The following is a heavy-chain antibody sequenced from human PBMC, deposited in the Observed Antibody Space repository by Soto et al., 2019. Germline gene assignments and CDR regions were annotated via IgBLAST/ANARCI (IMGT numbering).Heavy chain of an antibody. D-gene: IGHD3-10*01. CDR2: IIPFLGVT. V-gene: IGHV1-69*08. Sequence: QVQLVQSGAEVKKPGSSVKVSCKASGGTFSPYTVNWVRQAPGQELEWMGRIIPFLGVTNYAQKFQARVTLTADTSTTTAYMELSGLRFEDTAVYYCARDWESTVSTWSFGAFWGRGTLVTVSS. CDR1: GGTFSPYT. J-gene: IGHJ4*02. CDR3: ARDWESTVSTWSFGAF.